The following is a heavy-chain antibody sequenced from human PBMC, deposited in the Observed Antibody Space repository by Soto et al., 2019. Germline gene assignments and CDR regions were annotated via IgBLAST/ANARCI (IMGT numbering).Heavy chain of an antibody. CDR3: ARDRDVVVPAASYCYYYGMDV. Sequence: ASVKVSCKASGGTFSSYAISWVRQAPGQGLEWMGRIIPILGIANYAQKFQGRVTITADKSTSTAYMELSSLRSEDTAVYYCARDRDVVVPAASYCYYYGMDVWGQGTTVTVSS. V-gene: IGHV1-69*04. D-gene: IGHD2-2*01. CDR1: GGTFSSYA. CDR2: IIPILGIA. J-gene: IGHJ6*02.